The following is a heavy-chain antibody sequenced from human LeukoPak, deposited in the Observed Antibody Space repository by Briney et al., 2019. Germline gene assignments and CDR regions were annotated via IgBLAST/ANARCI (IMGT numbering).Heavy chain of an antibody. CDR3: ATEGVAVAGFDY. CDR1: GFSFSNYG. J-gene: IGHJ4*02. D-gene: IGHD6-19*01. V-gene: IGHV3-33*01. CDR2: IWYDGSNK. Sequence: PGGSLRLSCAASGFSFSNYGMHWVRQAPGKGLEWVAIIWYDGSNKFYADSVKGRFTISRDNSKNTLYLQMNSLRVEDTAVYYCATEGVAVAGFDYWGQGTLVTVSS.